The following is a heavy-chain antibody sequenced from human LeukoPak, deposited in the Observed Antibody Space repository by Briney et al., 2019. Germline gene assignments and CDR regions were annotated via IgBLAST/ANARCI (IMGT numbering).Heavy chain of an antibody. J-gene: IGHJ6*02. CDR2: VKPDGSGT. CDR1: GFTFSSYW. CDR3: ARGGGLDV. Sequence: GGSLRLSCAASGFTFSSYWMNWVRQAPGKGLEWVANVKPDGSGTYYVDSVKGRFTISRDNAKNSLYLQMSNLRAEDTAVYFCARGGGLDVWGQGATVTVSS. D-gene: IGHD3-16*01. V-gene: IGHV3-7*03.